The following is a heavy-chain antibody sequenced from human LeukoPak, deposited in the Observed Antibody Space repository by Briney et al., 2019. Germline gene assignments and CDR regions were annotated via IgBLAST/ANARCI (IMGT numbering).Heavy chain of an antibody. CDR1: GYTFTSYG. CDR3: ARHGSSSWYYGGYYYYMDV. D-gene: IGHD6-13*01. J-gene: IGHJ6*03. CDR2: ISAYNGNT. Sequence: ASVKVSCKASGYTFTSYGISWVRQAPGQGLEWMGWISAYNGNTNYAQKLQGRVTMTTDTSTSTAYMELRSLRSDDTAVYYCARHGSSSWYYGGYYYYMDVWGKGTTATVSS. V-gene: IGHV1-18*01.